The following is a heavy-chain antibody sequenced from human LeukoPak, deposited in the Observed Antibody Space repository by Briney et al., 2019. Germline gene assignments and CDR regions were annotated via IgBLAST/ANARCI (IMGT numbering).Heavy chain of an antibody. V-gene: IGHV7-4-1*02. Sequence: GASVKVSCKASGYTFTSYAMNWVRQAPGQGLEWMGWINTNTGNPTYAQGFTGRFVFSLDTSVSTAYLQISSLKAEDTAVYYCASSDSSGIQEGGNAFDIWGQGTMVTVSS. CDR3: ASSDSSGIQEGGNAFDI. D-gene: IGHD3-22*01. J-gene: IGHJ3*02. CDR2: INTNTGNP. CDR1: GYTFTSYA.